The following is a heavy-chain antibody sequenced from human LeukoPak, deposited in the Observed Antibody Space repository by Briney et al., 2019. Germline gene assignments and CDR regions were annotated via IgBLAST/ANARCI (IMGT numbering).Heavy chain of an antibody. Sequence: PSETLSLTCTVSGGSISSYYWSWIRQPPGKGLEWIGYIYYSGSTNYNPSLKSRVTISVDTSKNQFSLKLSSVTAADTAVYYCARSVSPLGYYYGMDVWGQGTTVTVSS. V-gene: IGHV4-59*01. CDR3: ARSVSPLGYYYGMDV. CDR2: IYYSGST. CDR1: GGSISSYY. D-gene: IGHD2-8*01. J-gene: IGHJ6*02.